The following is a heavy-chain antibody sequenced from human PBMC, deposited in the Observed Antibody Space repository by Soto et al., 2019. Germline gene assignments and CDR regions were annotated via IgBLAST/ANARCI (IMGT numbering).Heavy chain of an antibody. CDR2: ISRSDSAR. J-gene: IGHJ3*02. D-gene: IGHD3-10*01. CDR1: GFSFSNYE. V-gene: IGHV3-48*03. CDR3: ARDYYSGSGSWRKNAFDI. Sequence: EVQLVESGGGLVQPGGSLRLSCAASGFSFSNYEMNWVRQAPGKGLEWVSYISRSDSARYYADSVRGRFTISRDNAKNSLYLQMNSLRAEDTAVYYCARDYYSGSGSWRKNAFDIWGQGTMVTVSS.